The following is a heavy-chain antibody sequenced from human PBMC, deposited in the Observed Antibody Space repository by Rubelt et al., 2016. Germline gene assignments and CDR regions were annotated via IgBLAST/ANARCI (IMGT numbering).Heavy chain of an antibody. D-gene: IGHD6-19*01. CDR3: ARAQSDDTSSGYWYFDL. J-gene: IGHJ2*01. V-gene: IGHV4-59*08. CDR1: SGSISSYY. CDR2: IYYSGST. Sequence: QVQLQESGPGLVKPSETLSLTCTVSSGSISSYYWSWIRQPPGKGLEWIGYIYYSGSTHYNPSLKSRVTISVDTPKNQFSLKLSAVTAADTAGYYCARAQSDDTSSGYWYFDLWGRGTLVTVSS.